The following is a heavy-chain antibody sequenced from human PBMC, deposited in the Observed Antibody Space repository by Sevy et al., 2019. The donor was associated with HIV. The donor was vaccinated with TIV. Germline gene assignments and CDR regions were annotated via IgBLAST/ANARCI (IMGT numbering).Heavy chain of an antibody. D-gene: IGHD3-10*01. CDR1: GFTFSSYG. CDR2: ISYDGSNK. J-gene: IGHJ6*02. Sequence: GGSLRLSCAASGFTFSSYGMHWVRQAPGKGLEWVAVISYDGSNKYYADSVKGRFTISRDNSKNTLYLQMNSLRAEDTAVYYCAKDVSQWFGEGMDVWGQGTTVTVSS. CDR3: AKDVSQWFGEGMDV. V-gene: IGHV3-30*18.